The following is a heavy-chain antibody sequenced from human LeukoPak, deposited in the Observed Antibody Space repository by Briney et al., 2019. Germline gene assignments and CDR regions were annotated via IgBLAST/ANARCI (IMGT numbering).Heavy chain of an antibody. Sequence: PSETLSLTCAVYGGSFIGYYWSWIRQPPGKGLEWIGEINHSGSTNYNPSLKSRVTISVDTSKNQFSLKLSSVTAADTAVYYCARGLGGSGSYYSAPFDYWGQGTLVTVSS. CDR2: INHSGST. J-gene: IGHJ4*02. D-gene: IGHD3-10*01. CDR1: GGSFIGYY. V-gene: IGHV4-34*01. CDR3: ARGLGGSGSYYSAPFDY.